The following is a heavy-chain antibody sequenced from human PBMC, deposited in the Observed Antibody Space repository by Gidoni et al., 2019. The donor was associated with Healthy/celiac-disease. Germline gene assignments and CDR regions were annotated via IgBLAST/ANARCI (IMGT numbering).Heavy chain of an antibody. J-gene: IGHJ3*02. D-gene: IGHD3-9*01. CDR1: GFTFSSYA. CDR2: ISGSGGST. CDR3: AKVFDGAFDI. Sequence: EVQLLESGGGLVQPGGSLRLSGAASGFTFSSYAMSWVPQPPGKGLEWVSAISGSGGSTYYADSVKGRVTISRDNSKNTLYLQMNSLRAEDTAVYYCAKVFDGAFDIWGQGTMVTVSS. V-gene: IGHV3-23*01.